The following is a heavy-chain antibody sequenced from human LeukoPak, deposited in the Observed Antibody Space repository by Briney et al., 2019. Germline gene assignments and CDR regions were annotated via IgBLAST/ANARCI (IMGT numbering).Heavy chain of an antibody. V-gene: IGHV3-7*03. CDR1: GFIFKKYW. Sequence: GESLRFSCAASGFIFKKYWMNWVRQVPGKGLECLANIKEDGSETYYADSVKGRFTISRDNSKNTLYLQMNSLRAEDTAVYYCAREGVTAFDYWGQGTLVTVSS. D-gene: IGHD1-14*01. CDR2: IKEDGSET. CDR3: AREGVTAFDY. J-gene: IGHJ4*02.